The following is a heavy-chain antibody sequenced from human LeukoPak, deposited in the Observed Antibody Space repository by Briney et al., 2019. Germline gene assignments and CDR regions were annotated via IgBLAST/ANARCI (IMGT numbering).Heavy chain of an antibody. J-gene: IGHJ4*02. CDR1: GGSISSGGYY. CDR3: AREARGSYLVDY. Sequence: SETLSLTCTVSGGSISSGGYYWSWIRQPPGKGLEWIGYIYHSGSTYYNPSLKSRVTISVDRSKNQFSLKLSSVTAADTAVYYCAREARGSYLVDYWGQGTLVTVSS. D-gene: IGHD1-26*01. CDR2: IYHSGST. V-gene: IGHV4-30-2*01.